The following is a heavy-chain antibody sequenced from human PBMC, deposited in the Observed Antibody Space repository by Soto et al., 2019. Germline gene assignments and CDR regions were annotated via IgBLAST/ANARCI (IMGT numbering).Heavy chain of an antibody. V-gene: IGHV3-21*01. CDR2: ITSSSSYI. CDR3: ARDPTTVTYAFDI. J-gene: IGHJ3*02. CDR1: GFTFSSYS. Sequence: QRLSCAASGFTFSSYSMNWVRQAPGKGLEWVSSITSSSSYIYYADSLKGRFTISRDNAKNSLYLQMNSLRAEDTAVYDCARDPTTVTYAFDIWGHGTMVTVSS. D-gene: IGHD4-17*01.